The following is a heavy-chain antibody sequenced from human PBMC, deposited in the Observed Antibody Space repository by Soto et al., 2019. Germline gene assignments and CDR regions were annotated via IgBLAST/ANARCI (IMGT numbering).Heavy chain of an antibody. Sequence: PGGSLRLSCAASGFTFSSYAMHWFRQAPGKGLEWVAVISYDGSNKYYADSVKGRFTISRDNSKNTLYLQMNSLRAEDTAVYYCARDKTARNAYYYGMDVWGQGTTVTVSS. V-gene: IGHV3-30-3*01. D-gene: IGHD6-6*01. CDR1: GFTFSSYA. J-gene: IGHJ6*02. CDR3: ARDKTARNAYYYGMDV. CDR2: ISYDGSNK.